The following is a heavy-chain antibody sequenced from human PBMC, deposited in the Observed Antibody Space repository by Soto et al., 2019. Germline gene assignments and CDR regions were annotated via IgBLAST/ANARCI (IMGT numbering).Heavy chain of an antibody. CDR1: GGTFSSYA. V-gene: IGHV1-69*06. Sequence: QVQLVQSGAEVKKPGSSVKVSCKASGGTFSSYAFTWVRQAPGQGLEWMGGVIPIFQTADYAQNVQGRVTITADKSTSTASMELSRLRSEDTAVYYCARGGGGSYPFYFDFWGQGTLVTV. D-gene: IGHD2-21*01. CDR3: ARGGGGSYPFYFDF. J-gene: IGHJ4*02. CDR2: VIPIFQTA.